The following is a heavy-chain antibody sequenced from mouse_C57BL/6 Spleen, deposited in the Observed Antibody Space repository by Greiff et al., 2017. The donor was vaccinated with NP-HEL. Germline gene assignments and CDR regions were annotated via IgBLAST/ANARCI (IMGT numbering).Heavy chain of an antibody. CDR2: ISSGSSTI. V-gene: IGHV5-17*01. Sequence: EVQLVESGGGLVKPGGSLKLSCAASGFTFSDYGMHWVRQAPEKGLEWVAYISSGSSTIYYADTVKGRFTISRDNAKNTLFLQMTSLRSEDTAMYYCARRTYHYYGSRDYAMDYWGQGTSVTVSS. J-gene: IGHJ4*01. D-gene: IGHD1-1*01. CDR1: GFTFSDYG. CDR3: ARRTYHYYGSRDYAMDY.